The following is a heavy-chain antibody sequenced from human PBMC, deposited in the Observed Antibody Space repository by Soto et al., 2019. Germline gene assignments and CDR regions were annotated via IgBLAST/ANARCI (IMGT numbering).Heavy chain of an antibody. J-gene: IGHJ5*02. Sequence: PSETLSLTCTVSGGSISSYYWSWIRQPPGKGLEWIGYIYYSGSTNYNPSLKSRVTISVDTSKNQFSLKLSSVTAADTAVYYCAREVRIYYYGSVEVRDNRFDPWGQGTLVTVSS. D-gene: IGHD3-10*01. CDR3: AREVRIYYYGSVEVRDNRFDP. CDR1: GGSISSYY. V-gene: IGHV4-59*01. CDR2: IYYSGST.